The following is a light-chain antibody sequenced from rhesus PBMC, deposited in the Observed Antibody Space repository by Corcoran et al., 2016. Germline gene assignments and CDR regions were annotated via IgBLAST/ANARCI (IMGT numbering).Light chain of an antibody. CDR2: KAS. CDR1: QRISSW. V-gene: IGKV1-22*01. J-gene: IGKJ3*01. Sequence: DIQMTQSPSSLSASVGDTVTITCRASQRISSWLDWDQQKPGKAPKLLIYKASCLQSGVPSRFSGSGSGTDFTLTLSSLQPEDFATYSCLQYSSSPFTFGPGTKLDIK. CDR3: LQYSSSPFT.